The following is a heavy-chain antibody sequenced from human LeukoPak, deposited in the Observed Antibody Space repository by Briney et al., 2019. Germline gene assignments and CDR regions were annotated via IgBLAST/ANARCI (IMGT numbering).Heavy chain of an antibody. D-gene: IGHD2-2*01. J-gene: IGHJ5*02. V-gene: IGHV3-21*04. Sequence: GGSLRLSCAASGFTFSSYSMNWVRQAPGKGLEWVSSISSSNDYIYYADSVKGRFTISRDNAKNSLYLQMNSLRAGDTAIYYCAKLTRGYCSSTACPNWLDPWGQGTLVTVSS. CDR2: ISSSNDYI. CDR3: AKLTRGYCSSTACPNWLDP. CDR1: GFTFSSYS.